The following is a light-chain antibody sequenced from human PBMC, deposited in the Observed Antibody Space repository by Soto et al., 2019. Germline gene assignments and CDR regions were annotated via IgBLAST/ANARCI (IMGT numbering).Light chain of an antibody. Sequence: EIVMTQAPATLSVSPGEGATLSCRASQSVSSNLAWYQQKPGQAPRLLIYGAFTRATGVPARFSGSGSGTEFTLTISSLQSEDFAVYYCQQYDNWPGTFGQGTKVDIK. V-gene: IGKV3-15*01. CDR1: QSVSSN. J-gene: IGKJ1*01. CDR3: QQYDNWPGT. CDR2: GAF.